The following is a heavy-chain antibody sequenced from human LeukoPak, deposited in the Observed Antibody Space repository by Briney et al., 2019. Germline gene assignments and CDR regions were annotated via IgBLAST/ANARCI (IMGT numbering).Heavy chain of an antibody. Sequence: SETLSLTCTVSGGSISSYYWSWIRQPAGKGLEWIGRIYTSGSTNYNPSLKSRVTMSVDTSKNQFSLKLSSVTAADTALYYCAKDICSSTGCHEFDYWGQGTLVTVSS. CDR3: AKDICSSTGCHEFDY. CDR2: IYTSGST. V-gene: IGHV4-4*07. CDR1: GGSISSYY. J-gene: IGHJ4*02. D-gene: IGHD2-2*01.